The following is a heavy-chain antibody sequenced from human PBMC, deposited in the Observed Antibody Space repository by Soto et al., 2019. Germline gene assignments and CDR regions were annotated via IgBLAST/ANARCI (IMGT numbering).Heavy chain of an antibody. CDR3: ARDPRVIVSGYLFDY. J-gene: IGHJ4*02. CDR1: GYTFTSYG. D-gene: IGHD3-22*01. CDR2: ISAYNGNT. V-gene: IGHV1-18*04. Sequence: QVQLVQSGAEVKKPGASVKVSCKASGYTFTSYGISWARQAPGQGLEWMGWISAYNGNTNYAQKLQGRVTMTTDTSTSTAYMELRSLRSDDTAVYYCARDPRVIVSGYLFDYWGQGTLVTVSS.